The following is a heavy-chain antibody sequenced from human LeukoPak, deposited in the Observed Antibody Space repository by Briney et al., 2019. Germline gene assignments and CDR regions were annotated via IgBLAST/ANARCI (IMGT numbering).Heavy chain of an antibody. CDR2: IRYDGSNK. CDR1: GFTFSSYG. D-gene: IGHD1-1*01. Sequence: PGGSLRLSCAASGFTFSSYGMHWVRQAPGKGLEWVAFIRYDGSNKYYADSVKGRFTISRDNSKNTLYLQMNSLRAEDTAVYYCARDLEPHYYFDLWGRGTLVTVSS. CDR3: ARDLEPHYYFDL. V-gene: IGHV3-30*02. J-gene: IGHJ2*01.